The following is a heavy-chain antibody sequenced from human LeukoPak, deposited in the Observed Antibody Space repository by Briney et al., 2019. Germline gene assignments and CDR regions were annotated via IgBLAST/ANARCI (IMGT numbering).Heavy chain of an antibody. D-gene: IGHD2-15*01. Sequence: GGSLRLSCAASGFTSSSYWMSWVRQAPGKGLEWVANIKQDGGEKYYVDSVKGRFTISRDNAKNSVYLQMNSLRAQDTAVYYCARDQILGYCSGGSCPPDAFDIWGQGTMATVSS. CDR3: ARDQILGYCSGGSCPPDAFDI. V-gene: IGHV3-7*01. CDR1: GFTSSSYW. CDR2: IKQDGGEK. J-gene: IGHJ3*02.